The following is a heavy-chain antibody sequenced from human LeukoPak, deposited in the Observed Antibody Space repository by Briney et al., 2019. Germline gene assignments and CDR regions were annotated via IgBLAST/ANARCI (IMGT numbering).Heavy chain of an antibody. CDR1: GFTITNYW. J-gene: IGHJ4*02. D-gene: IGHD2-8*02. Sequence: GGSLRLSRAASGFTITNYWMHWVRQAPGQGLVWVSRISSDGTTTNYADSVRGRFTISRDNAKNMLYLQMNSLRAEDTAIYYCVVIVLGWGQGTLVTVSS. V-gene: IGHV3-74*01. CDR2: ISSDGTTT. CDR3: VVIVLG.